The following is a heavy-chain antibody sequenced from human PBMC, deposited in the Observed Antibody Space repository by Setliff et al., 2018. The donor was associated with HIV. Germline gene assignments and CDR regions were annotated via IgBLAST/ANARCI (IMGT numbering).Heavy chain of an antibody. Sequence: PSETLSLTCAVYGGSFSGYCWSWIRQPPGKGLEWIGEINHTGSTNYNPSLKSRVTISVDTSKNQFSLKLSSVTAADTAVYYCAREGYSSSWNYYYYMDVWGKGTTVTVSS. J-gene: IGHJ6*03. V-gene: IGHV4-34*01. CDR2: INHTGST. D-gene: IGHD6-13*01. CDR3: AREGYSSSWNYYYYMDV. CDR1: GGSFSGYC.